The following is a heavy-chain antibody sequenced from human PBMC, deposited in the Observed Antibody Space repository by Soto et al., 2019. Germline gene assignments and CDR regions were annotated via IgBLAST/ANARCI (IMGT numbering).Heavy chain of an antibody. Sequence: GGSLRLSCAASGFTFSSYAMHWVRQAPGKGLEWVAVISYDGSNKYYADSVKGRFTISRDNSKNTLYLQMNSLRAEDTAVYYWARSGYSYGSPIDPRGQGTLVTVSS. J-gene: IGHJ5*02. CDR1: GFTFSSYA. CDR3: ARSGYSYGSPIDP. CDR2: ISYDGSNK. V-gene: IGHV3-30-3*01. D-gene: IGHD5-18*01.